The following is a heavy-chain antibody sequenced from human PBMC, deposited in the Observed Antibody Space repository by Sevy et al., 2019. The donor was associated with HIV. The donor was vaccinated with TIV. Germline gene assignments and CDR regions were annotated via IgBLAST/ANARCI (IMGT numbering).Heavy chain of an antibody. CDR1: GFTFSSYG. J-gene: IGHJ6*02. D-gene: IGHD5-18*01. CDR2: TWYEGSTK. V-gene: IGHV3-33*01. Sequence: GGSLRLSCAASGFTFSSYGMHWVRRAPGKGLEWVALTWYEGSTKFYADSVKGRFTISRDNSKNILSLQMNSLRADDTAVSYCAGVRSIYVDTTHYYAMDVWGQGTTVTVSS. CDR3: AGVRSIYVDTTHYYAMDV.